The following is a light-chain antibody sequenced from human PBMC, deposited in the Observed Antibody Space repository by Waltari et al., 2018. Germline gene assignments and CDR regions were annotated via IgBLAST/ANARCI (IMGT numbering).Light chain of an antibody. V-gene: IGKV1-5*03. Sequence: DIQMTQSPSALSASVGDRVTITCRASQSTTTWLAWYQQKPGKAPNLLIYRASTLKSGVPSRFNASGPGTEFTLTISGLQPDDFATYYCQQSYRYPATFGQGTKLEI. J-gene: IGKJ2*01. CDR2: RAS. CDR3: QQSYRYPAT. CDR1: QSTTTW.